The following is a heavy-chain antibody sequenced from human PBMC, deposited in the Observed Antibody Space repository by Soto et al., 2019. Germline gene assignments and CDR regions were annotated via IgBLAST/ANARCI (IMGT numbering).Heavy chain of an antibody. D-gene: IGHD3-10*01. Sequence: NPSDTLSLTCAVYGGSFSGYYWSWIRQPPGKGLEWIGEINHSVSTNNHPALKSRVTISVDTSKNQFSLKLSSVTAADTAVYYCARATRITMVRGLYGMDVWGQGTTVTVSS. CDR3: ARATRITMVRGLYGMDV. J-gene: IGHJ6*02. CDR1: GGSFSGYY. V-gene: IGHV4-34*01. CDR2: INHSVST.